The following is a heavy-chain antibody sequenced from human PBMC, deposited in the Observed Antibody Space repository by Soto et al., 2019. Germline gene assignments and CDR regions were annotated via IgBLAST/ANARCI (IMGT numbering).Heavy chain of an antibody. D-gene: IGHD5-18*01. Sequence: GGSLRLSCAASGFSFSRYGIHWVRQAPGKGLEWVAVISKDGGDKEYAESVKGRCTISRENSKSTVYLQMNSLRVEDTAVYYCAKDGYKYKYYSDYWGQGTLVTVSS. V-gene: IGHV3-30*18. J-gene: IGHJ4*02. CDR3: AKDGYKYKYYSDY. CDR1: GFSFSRYG. CDR2: ISKDGGDK.